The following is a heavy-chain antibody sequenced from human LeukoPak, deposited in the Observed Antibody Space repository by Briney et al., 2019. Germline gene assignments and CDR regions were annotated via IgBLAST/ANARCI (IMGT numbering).Heavy chain of an antibody. CDR3: ARGIKYYDSSGYYYATRRFDY. CDR2: INHSGST. J-gene: IGHJ4*02. D-gene: IGHD3-22*01. V-gene: IGHV4-34*01. Sequence: SETLSLPCAVYGGSFSGYYWSWIRQPPGKGLEWIGEINHSGSTNYNPSLKSRVTISVDTSKNQFSLKLSSVTAADTAVYYCARGIKYYDSSGYYYATRRFDYWGQGTLVTVSS. CDR1: GGSFSGYY.